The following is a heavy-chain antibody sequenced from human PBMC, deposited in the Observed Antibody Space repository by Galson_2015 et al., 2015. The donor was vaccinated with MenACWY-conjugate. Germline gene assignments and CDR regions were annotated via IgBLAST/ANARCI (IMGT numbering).Heavy chain of an antibody. D-gene: IGHD6-19*01. Sequence: CAISGDSVSSNSAAWNWIRQSPSRGLGWLGRTYYRSKWYNDYAVSVKSRITINPDTSKNQFSLQLNSVTPEDTAVYYCARDPSIAVAGISFAFDIWGQGTMVTVSS. CDR1: GDSVSSNSAA. V-gene: IGHV6-1*01. CDR3: ARDPSIAVAGISFAFDI. CDR2: TYYRSKWYN. J-gene: IGHJ3*02.